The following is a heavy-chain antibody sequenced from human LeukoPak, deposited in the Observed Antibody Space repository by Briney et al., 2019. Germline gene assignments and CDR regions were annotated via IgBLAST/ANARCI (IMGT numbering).Heavy chain of an antibody. CDR3: ARDVAYSSSSPEDDY. CDR1: GXTFSXYA. D-gene: IGHD6-6*01. V-gene: IGHV1-69*05. CDR2: IIPIFGTA. J-gene: IGHJ4*02. Sequence: KASGXTFSXYAISWVRQAPGQGLEWMGGIIPIFGTANYAQKFQGIVTITTDESTSTAYMELSSLRSEDTAVYYCARDVAYSSSSPEDDYWGQGTLVTVSS.